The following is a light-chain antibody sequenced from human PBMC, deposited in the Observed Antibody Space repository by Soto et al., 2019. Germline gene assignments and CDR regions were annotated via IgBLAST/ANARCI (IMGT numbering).Light chain of an antibody. V-gene: IGKV1-33*01. Sequence: DIQMTQSPSSLSASVGDRVTITCQASQDISNSLNWYQQKPGKAPKLLIYDASNLETGVPSRFSGSGSGTDFTVTISSLQPEDIATYYCQQYDNFPLTLGGGTKVDIK. J-gene: IGKJ4*01. CDR3: QQYDNFPLT. CDR2: DAS. CDR1: QDISNS.